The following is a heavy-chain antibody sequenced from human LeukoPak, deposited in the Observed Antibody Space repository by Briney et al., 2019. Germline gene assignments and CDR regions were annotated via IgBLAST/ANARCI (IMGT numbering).Heavy chain of an antibody. CDR2: IKQDGSEK. CDR1: GFTFSSYW. Sequence: GGSLRFSCAASGFTFSSYWMSWVRQAPGKGLEWVANIKQDGSEKYYVDSVKGRFTISRDNAKNSLYLQMNSLRAEDTAVYFCAKSIGAVGDFWGQRTLVTVSA. D-gene: IGHD6-13*01. CDR3: AKSIGAVGDF. J-gene: IGHJ4*02. V-gene: IGHV3-7*01.